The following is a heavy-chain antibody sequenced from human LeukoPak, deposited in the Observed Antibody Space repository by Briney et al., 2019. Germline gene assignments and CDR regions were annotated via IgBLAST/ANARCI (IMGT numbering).Heavy chain of an antibody. CDR1: GFTFSSYA. CDR3: ARDRGRNIVVVPAAPDY. D-gene: IGHD2-2*01. V-gene: IGHV3-30-3*01. CDR2: ISYDGSNK. J-gene: IGHJ4*02. Sequence: PGRSLRLSCAASGFTFSSYAMSWVRQAPGKGLEWVAVISYDGSNKYYADSVKGRFTISRDNSKNTLYLQMNSLRAEDTAVYYCARDRGRNIVVVPAAPDYWGQGTLVTVSS.